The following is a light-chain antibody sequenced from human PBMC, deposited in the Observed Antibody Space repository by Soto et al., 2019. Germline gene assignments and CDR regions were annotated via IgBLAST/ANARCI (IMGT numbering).Light chain of an antibody. J-gene: IGLJ2*01. CDR3: CSYAVGSTLV. CDR1: SSDVGSYNL. Sequence: QSALTQPASVSGSPGQSITISCTGTSSDVGSYNLVSWHQQHPGKAPKLKIYEGSKRPSGVSHRFSGSKSGNTASLTISGLQAEDEADYYCCSYAVGSTLVFGGGTKLTVL. CDR2: EGS. V-gene: IGLV2-23*01.